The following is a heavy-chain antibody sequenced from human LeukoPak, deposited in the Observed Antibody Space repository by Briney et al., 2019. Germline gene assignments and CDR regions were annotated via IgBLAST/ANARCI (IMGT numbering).Heavy chain of an antibody. D-gene: IGHD3-16*01. CDR1: GFTFDDYA. V-gene: IGHV3-9*01. Sequence: PGGSLRLSWAASGFTFDDYAMHWVRQAPGKGLEWVSGISWNSGSIGYADSVQGRFTISRDNAKNSLYLQMNSLRAEDTALYYCAKEDRRGRHFDYWGQGTLVTVSS. CDR2: ISWNSGSI. CDR3: AKEDRRGRHFDY. J-gene: IGHJ4*02.